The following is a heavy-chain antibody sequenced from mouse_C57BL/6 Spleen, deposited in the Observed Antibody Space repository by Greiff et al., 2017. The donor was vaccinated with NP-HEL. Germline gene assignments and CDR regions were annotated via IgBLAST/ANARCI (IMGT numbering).Heavy chain of an antibody. Sequence: VQLQQSGPELAKPGASVKISCKASGYSFTDYNMNWVKQSNGKSLEWIGVINPNYGTTSYNQKFKGKATLTVVQTSSTSYMQLNNLTSEASAVFYFARDGSSPYLAYWGKGNTLTVSS. CDR3: ARDGSSPYLAY. J-gene: IGHJ2*01. CDR2: INPNYGTT. CDR1: GYSFTDYN. V-gene: IGHV1-39*01. D-gene: IGHD1-1*01.